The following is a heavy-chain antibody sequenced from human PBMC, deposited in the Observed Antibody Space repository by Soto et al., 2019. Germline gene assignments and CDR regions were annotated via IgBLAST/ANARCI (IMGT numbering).Heavy chain of an antibody. D-gene: IGHD3-9*01. Sequence: HPGGSLRLSCAASGFTFSSYGMHWVRQAPGKGLVWVSRINSDGSSTSYADSVTGRFTISRDNAKNTLYLQMNSLRAEDTAVYYCARDQVLFWYGETDPLDTSNYGMGVWGQGTTVTVSS. V-gene: IGHV3-74*01. CDR3: ARDQVLFWYGETDPLDTSNYGMGV. CDR1: GFTFSSYG. CDR2: INSDGSST. J-gene: IGHJ6*02.